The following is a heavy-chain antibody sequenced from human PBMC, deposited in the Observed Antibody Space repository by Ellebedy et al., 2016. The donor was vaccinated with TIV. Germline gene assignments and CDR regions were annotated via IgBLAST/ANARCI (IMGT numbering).Heavy chain of an antibody. CDR2: IKQDGSEK. CDR3: ARDRLGWREPHNY. J-gene: IGHJ4*02. Sequence: GGSLRLSCAASGFTFSNYCMNWVRQAPGKGLEWVADIKQDGSEKYYGDSVKGRFTISRDNTKTSLYLEMNSLRDEDTAVYYCARDRLGWREPHNYWGQGTLVTVSS. CDR1: GFTFSNYC. V-gene: IGHV3-7*03. D-gene: IGHD7-27*01.